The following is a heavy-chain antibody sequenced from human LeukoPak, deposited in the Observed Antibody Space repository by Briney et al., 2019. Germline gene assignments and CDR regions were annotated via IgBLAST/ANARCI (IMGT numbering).Heavy chain of an antibody. D-gene: IGHD2-2*02. CDR1: GGSISSSSYY. J-gene: IGHJ6*03. CDR2: IYYSGST. CDR3: ARGYSFPYYYMDV. Sequence: PSETLSLTCTVSGGSISSSSYYWGWIRQPPGKGLEWIGSIYYSGSTYYNPSLKSRVTISVDTSKNQFSLNLSSVTAADTAVYYCARGYSFPYYYMDVWGKGTTVTVSS. V-gene: IGHV4-39*07.